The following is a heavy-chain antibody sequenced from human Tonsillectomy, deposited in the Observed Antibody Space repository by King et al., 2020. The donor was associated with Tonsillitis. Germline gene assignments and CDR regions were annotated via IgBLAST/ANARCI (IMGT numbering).Heavy chain of an antibody. D-gene: IGHD6-25*01. V-gene: IGHV4-59*01. Sequence: LQLQESGPGLVKPSETLSLTCTVSGGSISSYYWSWIRQPPGKGLEWIGYIYYSGSTNYNPSLKSRVTISVDTSKNQFSLKLSSVTAADTAVYYCARGAAAGPDAFDIWGQGTMVTVSS. CDR2: IYYSGST. J-gene: IGHJ3*02. CDR3: ARGAAAGPDAFDI. CDR1: GGSISSYY.